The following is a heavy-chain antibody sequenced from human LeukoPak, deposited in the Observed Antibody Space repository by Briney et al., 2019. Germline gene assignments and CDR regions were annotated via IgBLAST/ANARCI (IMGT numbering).Heavy chain of an antibody. J-gene: IGHJ4*02. CDR3: AKSYGDYSDYIIPFDY. V-gene: IGHV3-23*01. D-gene: IGHD4-11*01. CDR2: ISATGGST. Sequence: GGSLRLSCAASGFTFSRYAMSWVRQAPGKGLEWVSGISATGGSTYSAESVKGRFTISRDNSKNTLYLQMKSLRADDTAVYYCAKSYGDYSDYIIPFDYWGQGTLVTVSS. CDR1: GFTFSRYA.